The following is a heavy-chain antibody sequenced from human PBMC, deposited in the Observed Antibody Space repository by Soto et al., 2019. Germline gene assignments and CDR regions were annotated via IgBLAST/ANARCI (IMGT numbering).Heavy chain of an antibody. J-gene: IGHJ4*02. D-gene: IGHD3-3*01. V-gene: IGHV4-59*01. Sequence: SETLSLTCSVSGASISSYYWSWIRPSPGKGLEFIGCMYSSGGTNYNPSLKSRVTISVDTSKTQFSLKLSSVTAADTAVYYCARAVGFWSGYYFDYWGQG. CDR2: MYSSGGT. CDR3: ARAVGFWSGYYFDY. CDR1: GASISSYY.